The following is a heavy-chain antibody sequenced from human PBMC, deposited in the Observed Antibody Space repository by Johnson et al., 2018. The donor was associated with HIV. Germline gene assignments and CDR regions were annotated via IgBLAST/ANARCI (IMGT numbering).Heavy chain of an antibody. CDR3: ARDFSLVGGWSPFDI. D-gene: IGHD6-19*01. CDR2: ISGNGGST. J-gene: IGHJ3*02. CDR1: GFTFSSYA. V-gene: IGHV3-23*04. Sequence: VQLVESGGGLVQPGGSLRLSCAASGFTFSSYAMSWVRQAPGKGLEWVSGISGNGGSTGYADSVKGRFTISRDNAKNTLYLQMNSLRAEDTALYYCARDFSLVGGWSPFDIWGQGTMVTVSS.